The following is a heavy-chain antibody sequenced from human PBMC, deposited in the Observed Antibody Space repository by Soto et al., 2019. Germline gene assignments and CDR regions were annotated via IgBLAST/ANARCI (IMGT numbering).Heavy chain of an antibody. Sequence: SETLSLTCTVSGGSVSSGAYYWTWIRQRPGKGLEWIGYIYYSGSTYYSPSLKSRLSISLDTSKNQFSLRLSSVTAADTAMYYCARAGLRAVYAFDIWGQGTMVTV. D-gene: IGHD5-12*01. CDR2: IYYSGST. CDR1: GGSVSSGAYY. V-gene: IGHV4-31*03. CDR3: ARAGLRAVYAFDI. J-gene: IGHJ3*02.